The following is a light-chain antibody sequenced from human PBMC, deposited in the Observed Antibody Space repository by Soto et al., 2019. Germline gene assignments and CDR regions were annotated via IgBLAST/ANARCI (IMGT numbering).Light chain of an antibody. CDR3: YSYAGSSTPYV. J-gene: IGLJ1*01. V-gene: IGLV2-23*01. CDR1: SSDVGSYNL. CDR2: EGS. Sequence: QSALTQPASVSGSPGQSITISCTGTSSDVGSYNLVSWYQQHPGKAPKLMIYEGSKRTSGVSNRFSSSKSGNTAYLTISGLQAEDEADYYCYSYAGSSTPYVFGTGTKVTVL.